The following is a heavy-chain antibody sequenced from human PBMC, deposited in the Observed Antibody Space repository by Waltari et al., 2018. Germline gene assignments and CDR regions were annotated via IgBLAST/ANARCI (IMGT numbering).Heavy chain of an antibody. J-gene: IGHJ3*02. CDR1: GGTLSSYA. Sequence: QVQLVQSVAAVHKPGSPVKVSCKASGGTLSSYAISRVRQAPGQGLEWMGGIIPIFGTANYAQKVQGRVTITADESTSTAYMELSSLRSEETAVYYCVWGVVVVAADILGAFDIWGQGTMVTVSS. CDR3: VWGVVVVAADILGAFDI. CDR2: IIPIFGTA. D-gene: IGHD2-15*01. V-gene: IGHV1-69*13.